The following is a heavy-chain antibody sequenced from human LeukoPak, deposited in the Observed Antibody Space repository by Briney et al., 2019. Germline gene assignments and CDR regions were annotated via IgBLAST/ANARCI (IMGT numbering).Heavy chain of an antibody. CDR1: GFTFSSYE. J-gene: IGHJ4*02. D-gene: IGHD5-18*01. V-gene: IGHV3-48*03. CDR2: ISRSGSTI. CDR3: AKDVGSYGPYYFDY. Sequence: GGSLRLSCAASGFTFSSYEMNWVRQAPGKGLEWVSYISRSGSTIYYADSVKGRFTISRDNSKNTLYLQMNSLRAEDTAVYYCAKDVGSYGPYYFDYWGQGTLVTVSS.